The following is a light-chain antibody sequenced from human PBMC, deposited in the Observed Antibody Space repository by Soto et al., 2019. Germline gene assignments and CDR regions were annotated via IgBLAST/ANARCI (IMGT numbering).Light chain of an antibody. CDR3: QQYFTTPSWT. V-gene: IGKV4-1*01. CDR1: QSALFNSNNKNY. Sequence: DIVMTQSPDSLAVSLGERATINCKSSQSALFNSNNKNYIAWYQQKPGQPPKLLIYWASTRESGVPDRFSGSGSGTDFTFTINSLQAEDVAVYYCQQYFTTPSWTFGQGTTVEIK. J-gene: IGKJ1*01. CDR2: WAS.